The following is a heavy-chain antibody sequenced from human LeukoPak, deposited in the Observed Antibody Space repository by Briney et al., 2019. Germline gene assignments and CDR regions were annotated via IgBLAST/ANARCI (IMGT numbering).Heavy chain of an antibody. Sequence: SETLSLTCTVSGGSISSSSYYWGWIRQPPGKGLEWIGSIFYSGSTYYNPSLKSRVTISVDTSKNQFSLKLSSVTAADTAVYYCAREDDSAMVSPFDYWGQGTLVTVSS. CDR2: IFYSGST. D-gene: IGHD5-18*01. V-gene: IGHV4-39*07. CDR1: GGSISSSSYY. J-gene: IGHJ4*02. CDR3: AREDDSAMVSPFDY.